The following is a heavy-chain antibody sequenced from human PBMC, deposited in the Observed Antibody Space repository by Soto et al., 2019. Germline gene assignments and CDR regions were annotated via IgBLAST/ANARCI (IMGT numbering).Heavy chain of an antibody. CDR2: TRNKANSYTT. CDR1: GFTFSDHY. CDR3: ASLGVRGYSGAFDI. V-gene: IGHV3-72*01. D-gene: IGHD6-13*01. J-gene: IGHJ3*02. Sequence: EVQLVESGGGLVQPGGSLRLSCAASGFTFSDHYMDWVRQAPGKGLEWVGRTRNKANSYTTEYAASVKGRFTISRDDSKNSLYLQMNSLKTEDTAVYYCASLGVRGYSGAFDIWGQGTMVTVSS.